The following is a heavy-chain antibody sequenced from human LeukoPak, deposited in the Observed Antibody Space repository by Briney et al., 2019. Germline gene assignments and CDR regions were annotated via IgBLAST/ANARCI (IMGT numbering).Heavy chain of an antibody. CDR1: GFTFSSYW. J-gene: IGHJ4*02. CDR3: ARDYYDTSGQVYFDY. D-gene: IGHD3-22*01. V-gene: IGHV3-7*05. Sequence: PGGSLRLSCVASGFTFSSYWMSWVRQAPGKGLEWVANIRQDGSDKYYVDSVKGRFTISRDNAKNSLYLQMNSLRAEDTAVYYCARDYYDTSGQVYFDYWGQGTLVTVSS. CDR2: IRQDGSDK.